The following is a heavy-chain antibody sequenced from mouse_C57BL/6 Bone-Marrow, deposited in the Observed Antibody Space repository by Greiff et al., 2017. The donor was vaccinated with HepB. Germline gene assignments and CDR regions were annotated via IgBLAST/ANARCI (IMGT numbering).Heavy chain of an antibody. V-gene: IGHV3-6*01. J-gene: IGHJ4*01. D-gene: IGHD1-3*01. CDR3: ARGVYDYGAMDY. Sequence: ESGPGLVKPSQSLSLTCSVTGYSITSGYYWNWIRQFPGNKLEWMGYISYDGSNNYNPSLKNRISITRDTSKNQFFLKLNSVTTEDTATYYCARGVYDYGAMDYWGQGTSVTVSS. CDR1: GYSITSGYY. CDR2: ISYDGSN.